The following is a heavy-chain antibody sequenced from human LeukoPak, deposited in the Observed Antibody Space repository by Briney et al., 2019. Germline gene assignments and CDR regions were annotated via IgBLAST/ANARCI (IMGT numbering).Heavy chain of an antibody. J-gene: IGHJ4*02. CDR1: GFTFSSYG. D-gene: IGHD4-23*01. CDR3: ARAPPAYGGTDY. V-gene: IGHV3-30*03. Sequence: GRSLRLSCAASGFTFSSYGMHWVRQAPGKGLEWVAVISYDGSNKYYADSVKGRFTISRDNSKNTLYLQMNSLRAEDTAVYYCARAPPAYGGTDYRGQGTLVTVSS. CDR2: ISYDGSNK.